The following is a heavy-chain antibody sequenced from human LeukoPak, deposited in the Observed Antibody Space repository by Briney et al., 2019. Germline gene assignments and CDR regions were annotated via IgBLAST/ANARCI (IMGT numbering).Heavy chain of an antibody. CDR3: ARAAVEMATDTVYYFDY. CDR2: ISSSGSTI. J-gene: IGHJ4*02. CDR1: GFTFSDYY. Sequence: HGGSLRLSCAASGFTFSDYYMSWIRQAPGKGLEWVSYISSSGSTIYYADSVKGRFTISRDNAKNSLYLQMNSLRAEDTAVYYCARAAVEMATDTVYYFDYWGQGTLVTVSS. V-gene: IGHV3-11*04. D-gene: IGHD5-24*01.